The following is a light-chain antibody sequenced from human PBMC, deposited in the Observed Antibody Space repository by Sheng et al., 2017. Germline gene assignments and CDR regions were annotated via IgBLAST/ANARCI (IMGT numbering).Light chain of an antibody. CDR2: KVS. V-gene: IGKV2-30*02. Sequence: DVVMTQSPLSLPVTLGQPASISCRSSQSLVHSDGNTYLNWFQQRPGQSPRRLIYKVSNRDSGVPDRFSGSGSGTDFTLKISRVEAEDVGVYYCMQGTTWPYSFGQGTKLEIK. J-gene: IGKJ2*03. CDR3: MQGTTWPYS. CDR1: QSLVHSDGNTY.